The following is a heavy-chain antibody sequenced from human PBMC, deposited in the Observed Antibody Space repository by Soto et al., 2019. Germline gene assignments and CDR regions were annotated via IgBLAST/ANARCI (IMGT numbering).Heavy chain of an antibody. CDR2: INHSGST. J-gene: IGHJ5*02. Sequence: PSETLSLTCAVYGGSFSGYYWSWIRQPPGKGLEWIGEINHSGSTKYNPYLKSRVTISVDTSKNKFSLKLRSVTAADTAVYYCARYSSWSDDWFDTWVQGTMVTVSS. V-gene: IGHV4-34*01. CDR3: ARYSSWSDDWFDT. D-gene: IGHD6-13*01. CDR1: GGSFSGYY.